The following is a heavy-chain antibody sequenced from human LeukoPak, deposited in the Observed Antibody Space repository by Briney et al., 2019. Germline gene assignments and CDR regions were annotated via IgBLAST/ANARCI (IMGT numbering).Heavy chain of an antibody. CDR1: GFTFSSYA. CDR3: TKDSVVGARTSGMGV. CDR2: IIGSGGST. V-gene: IGHV3-23*01. Sequence: GGSLRLSCAASGFTFSSYAMSWVRQAPGKGLEWVSAIIGSGGSTYYADSVKGRFTISRDNSKNTLYLKMNSRRSEDTAVDYCTKDSVVGARTSGMGVWGQGTTVTVSS. D-gene: IGHD1-26*01. J-gene: IGHJ6*02.